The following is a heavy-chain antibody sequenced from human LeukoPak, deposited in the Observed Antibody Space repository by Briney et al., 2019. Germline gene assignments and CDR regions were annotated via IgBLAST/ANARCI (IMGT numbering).Heavy chain of an antibody. Sequence: PSETLSLTCTVSGGSISSSSYYWGWIRQPPGKGLEWIGSIYYSGSTYYNPSLKSRVTISVDTSKNQFSLKLSSVTAADTAVYYCARPHITTFGDYGMDVWGQGTTVTVSS. V-gene: IGHV4-39*01. CDR1: GGSISSSSYY. J-gene: IGHJ6*02. CDR3: ARPHITTFGDYGMDV. CDR2: IYYSGST. D-gene: IGHD3-3*01.